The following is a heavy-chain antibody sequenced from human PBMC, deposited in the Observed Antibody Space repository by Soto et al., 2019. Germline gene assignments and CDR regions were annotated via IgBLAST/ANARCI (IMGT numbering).Heavy chain of an antibody. CDR3: AKDVREVGTYYFDY. CDR1: GFTFSSYA. V-gene: IGHV3-23*01. D-gene: IGHD1-26*01. J-gene: IGHJ4*02. CDR2: ISGSGGST. Sequence: EVQLLESGGGLVQPGGSLRLSCAASGFTFSSYAMSWVRQATGKGLAWVSAISGSGGSTYYAESVKGRFTISRDNSKNTVDLQMNSLRAEDTAVYYCAKDVREVGTYYFDYWGQGTLVTVAS.